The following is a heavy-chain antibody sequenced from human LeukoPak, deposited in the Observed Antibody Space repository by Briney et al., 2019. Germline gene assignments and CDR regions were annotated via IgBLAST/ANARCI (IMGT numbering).Heavy chain of an antibody. CDR3: ARADTGWLPHALDY. Sequence: PGGSLRLSCAASGFTFDDYGMSWVRQAPGKGLEWVSDINWNGGSTGYADSVKGRFTISRDNAKNSLYLQMNSLRAEDTALYYCARADTGWLPHALDYWGQGTLVTVSS. D-gene: IGHD5-24*01. V-gene: IGHV3-20*04. CDR1: GFTFDDYG. CDR2: INWNGGST. J-gene: IGHJ4*02.